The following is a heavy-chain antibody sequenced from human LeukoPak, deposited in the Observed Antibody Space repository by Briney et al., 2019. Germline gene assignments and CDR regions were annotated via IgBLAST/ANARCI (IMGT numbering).Heavy chain of an antibody. CDR3: AKPSIPARPFLTYLYYYLDV. J-gene: IGHJ6*03. V-gene: IGHV3-23*01. CDR2: VSGTGDKT. Sequence: PGGSLRLSCVASEFTFSRFATSWVRQAPGRGLEWISSVSGTGDKTHYTDSVKGRFTISRDNSKNTLYLHMSALRAADTAVYYCAKPSIPARPFLTYLYYYLDVWGEGTTVIVSS. CDR1: EFTFSRFA. D-gene: IGHD6-6*01.